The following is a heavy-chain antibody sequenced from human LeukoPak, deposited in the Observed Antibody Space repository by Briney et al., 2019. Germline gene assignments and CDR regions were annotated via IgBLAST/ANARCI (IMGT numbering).Heavy chain of an antibody. D-gene: IGHD6-13*01. Sequence: GGSLRLSCAASGFTFSSYSMNWVRQAPGKGLEWVSSISSSSSYIYYADSVKGRFTISRDNAKNSLYLQMNSLRAEDTAVYYCARDKDSSWVGMDVWGQGTTVTVSS. CDR1: GFTFSSYS. V-gene: IGHV3-21*01. CDR3: ARDKDSSWVGMDV. J-gene: IGHJ6*02. CDR2: ISSSSSYI.